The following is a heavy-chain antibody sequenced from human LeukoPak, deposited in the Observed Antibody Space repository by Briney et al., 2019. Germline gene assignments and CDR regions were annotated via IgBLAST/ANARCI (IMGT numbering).Heavy chain of an antibody. V-gene: IGHV3-74*01. CDR1: GFTFSSYW. CDR3: ARVRDYVWGSYDYFDY. Sequence: GSLRLSCAASGFTFSSYWMHWVRQAPGKGLVWVSRLNSDGSSTSYADSVKGRFTISRDNAKNTLYLQMNSLRAEDTAIYYCARVRDYVWGSYDYFDYWGQGTLVTVSS. J-gene: IGHJ4*02. CDR2: LNSDGSST. D-gene: IGHD3-16*01.